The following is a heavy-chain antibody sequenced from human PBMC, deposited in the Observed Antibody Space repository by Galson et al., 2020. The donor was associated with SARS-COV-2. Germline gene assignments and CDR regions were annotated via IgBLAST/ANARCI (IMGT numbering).Heavy chain of an antibody. CDR3: AKGLTEGDYYFDY. J-gene: IGHJ4*02. V-gene: IGHV3-20*01. CDR1: GFTFDDYG. CDR2: INWNGGST. D-gene: IGHD3-10*01. Sequence: GGSLRLSCAASGFTFDDYGMSWVRQAPGKGLEWVSGINWNGGSTGYADSVKGRFTISRDNAKNSLYLQMNSLRAEDTALYHCAKGLTEGDYYFDYWGQGTLVTVSS.